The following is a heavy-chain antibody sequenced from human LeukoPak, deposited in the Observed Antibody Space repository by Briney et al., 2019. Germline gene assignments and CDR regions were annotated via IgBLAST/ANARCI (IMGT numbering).Heavy chain of an antibody. CDR2: INHSGST. D-gene: IGHD3-3*01. CDR1: GGSFSGYY. Sequence: KPPETLSLTCAVYGGSFSGYYWSWIRQPPGKGLEWIGEINHSGSTNYNPSLKSRVTISLDTSKNQFSLKLSSVTAADTAVYYCARSSVWSGYPFDYWGQGTLVTVSS. V-gene: IGHV4-34*01. CDR3: ARSSVWSGYPFDY. J-gene: IGHJ4*02.